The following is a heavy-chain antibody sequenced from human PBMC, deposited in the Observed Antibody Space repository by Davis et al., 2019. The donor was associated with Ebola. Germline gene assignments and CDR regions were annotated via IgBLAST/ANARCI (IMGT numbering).Heavy chain of an antibody. CDR1: GFTFSSYG. J-gene: IGHJ4*02. V-gene: IGHV3-30*18. CDR3: TKAYGVVVAAINHEYNDY. Sequence: PGGSLRLSCAASGFTFSSYGMHWVRQAPGKGLEWVAVISYHGTNKYYADSVKGRFTISRDNSKNTLYLQMNSLRAEDTAVYYCTKAYGVVVAAINHEYNDYWGQGTLVTVSS. D-gene: IGHD2-15*01. CDR2: ISYHGTNK.